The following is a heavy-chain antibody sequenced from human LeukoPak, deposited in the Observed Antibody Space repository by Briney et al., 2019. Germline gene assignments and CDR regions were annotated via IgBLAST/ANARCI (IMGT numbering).Heavy chain of an antibody. D-gene: IGHD3-16*02. CDR3: ARVVLYGYVWGSYSFDAFDI. CDR1: GYTFTSYD. V-gene: IGHV1-8*01. Sequence: ASVKVSCKASGYTFTSYDINWVRQATGQGLEWMGWMNHNSGNTGYAQKFQGRVTMTRNTSISTAYMELSSLRSEDTAVYYCARVVLYGYVWGSYSFDAFDIWGQGTMVTVSS. J-gene: IGHJ3*02. CDR2: MNHNSGNT.